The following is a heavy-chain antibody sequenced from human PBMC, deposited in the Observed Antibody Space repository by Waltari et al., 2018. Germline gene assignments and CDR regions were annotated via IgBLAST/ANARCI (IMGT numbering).Heavy chain of an antibody. J-gene: IGHJ6*02. Sequence: EVRLVESGGGLVQPGGSLRRPCVAAGFASCQYWIHWVRQVPGQGLEWVSRIKGDGSTTSYGDSVEGRFTVSRDNARNTVYLQINSLRVEDGAVYFCARPLGSNPQNGMDIWGQGTAVNVSS. V-gene: IGHV3-74*01. CDR1: GFASCQYW. D-gene: IGHD3-16*01. CDR2: IKGDGSTT. CDR3: ARPLGSNPQNGMDI.